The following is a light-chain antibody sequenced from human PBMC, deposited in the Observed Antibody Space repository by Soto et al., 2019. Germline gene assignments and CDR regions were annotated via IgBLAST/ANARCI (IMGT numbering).Light chain of an antibody. CDR2: GSS. CDR1: QTFSTSY. V-gene: IGKV3-20*01. CDR3: QQYGGSPIT. Sequence: EIVLTHSPGTLSLSPWEIATLSCRASQTFSTSYLAWYQQKPGQAPRLLIYGSSSRATGIPDRFSGHGSGTDFTLTISRLEPEDFAVYYCQQYGGSPITFGQGTRLEIK. J-gene: IGKJ5*01.